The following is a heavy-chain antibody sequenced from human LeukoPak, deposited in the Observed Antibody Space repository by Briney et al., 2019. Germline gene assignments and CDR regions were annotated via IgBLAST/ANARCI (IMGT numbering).Heavy chain of an antibody. CDR3: ARSDGSGSYYSDY. CDR1: NYSISSDYY. D-gene: IGHD3-10*01. J-gene: IGHJ4*02. CDR2: IHHSGRT. V-gene: IGHV4-38-2*02. Sequence: SETLSLTCIVSNYSISSDYYWGWIRQPPGKGLEWIGSIHHSGRTYYNPSLKSRVTISVDTSKNQFSLKLSSVTAADTAVYYCARSDGSGSYYSDYWGQGTLVTVSS.